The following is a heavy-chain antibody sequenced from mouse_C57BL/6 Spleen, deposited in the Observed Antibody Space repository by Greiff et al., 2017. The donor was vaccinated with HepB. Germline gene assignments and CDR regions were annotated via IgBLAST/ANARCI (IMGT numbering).Heavy chain of an antibody. J-gene: IGHJ3*01. D-gene: IGHD1-1*01. CDR1: GFNIKDDY. Sequence: EVQLQQSGAELVRPGASVKLSCTASGFNIKDDYMHWVKQRPEQGLEWIGWIDPENGDTEYASKFQGTATITADTSSNTAYLQLSSLTSEDTAVYYCTTLSLRSTCPFAYWGQGSLVTVSA. V-gene: IGHV14-4*01. CDR2: IDPENGDT. CDR3: TTLSLRSTCPFAY.